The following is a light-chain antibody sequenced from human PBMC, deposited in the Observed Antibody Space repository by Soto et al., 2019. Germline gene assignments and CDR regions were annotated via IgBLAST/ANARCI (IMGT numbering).Light chain of an antibody. CDR2: SNN. CDR1: SSNIGSNT. CDR3: AAWDDSLNGVV. Sequence: QSVLTQPPSASGTPGQRVTISCSGSSSNIGSNTVNWYQQLPGTAPKLLIYSNNQRPSGVPDRFSGSKSGTSASLAISGLQSEDEADYYSAAWDDSLNGVVFGGGTQLTV. V-gene: IGLV1-44*01. J-gene: IGLJ2*01.